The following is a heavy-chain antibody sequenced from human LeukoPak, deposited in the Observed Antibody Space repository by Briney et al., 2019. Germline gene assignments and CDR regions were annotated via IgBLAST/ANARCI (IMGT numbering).Heavy chain of an antibody. V-gene: IGHV3-74*01. Sequence: PGGSLRLSCVASGFTFSSYWMDWVRQPPGKGLVWVSLIYSDGSSTTYADSVKGRFTISRDNAENTLYLQMNSLRAEDTAMYYWARQYSYDSSFYYPWDYWGQGTLVTVSS. CDR3: ARQYSYDSSFYYPWDY. CDR2: IYSDGSST. D-gene: IGHD3-22*01. J-gene: IGHJ4*02. CDR1: GFTFSSYW.